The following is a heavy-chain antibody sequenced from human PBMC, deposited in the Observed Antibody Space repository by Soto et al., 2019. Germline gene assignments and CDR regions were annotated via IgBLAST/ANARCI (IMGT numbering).Heavy chain of an antibody. CDR1: GFIFSTYG. CDR3: TKEYIVGTTWGYFES. D-gene: IGHD1-1*01. CDR2: ISYDGSNE. J-gene: IGHJ4*02. Sequence: GGSLRLSCEASGFIFSTYGMHWVRQVPGKGLEWVAHISYDGSNEYYADSVKGRFTVSRDNAKNTLDLQMNGLKTEDTALYYCTKEYIVGTTWGYFESWGQGALVTVSS. V-gene: IGHV3-30*18.